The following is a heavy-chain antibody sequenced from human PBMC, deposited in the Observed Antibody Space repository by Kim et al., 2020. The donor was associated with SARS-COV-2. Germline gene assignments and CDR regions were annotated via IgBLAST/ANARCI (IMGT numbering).Heavy chain of an antibody. V-gene: IGHV5-51*01. CDR3: ARLYLAGKTAAGTMGTFDV. Sequence: GESLKISCRASGYIFTNYWLGWVRQMPGTGLEWMGLIFPGDSEARYSPSFQGQVTFSADESFSTAYLQWGRLKTSDSGLYYCARLYLAGKTAAGTMGTFDVWGRGTMVTVSS. D-gene: IGHD6-13*01. CDR1: GYIFTNYW. J-gene: IGHJ3*01. CDR2: IFPGDSEA.